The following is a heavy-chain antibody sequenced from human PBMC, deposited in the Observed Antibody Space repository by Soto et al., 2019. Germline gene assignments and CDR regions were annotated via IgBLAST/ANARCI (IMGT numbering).Heavy chain of an antibody. J-gene: IGHJ4*02. CDR1: GFTFSDHY. CDR3: ARAADGSGSYYFDY. V-gene: IGHV3-72*01. Sequence: EVQLVESGGGLVQPGESLRLSCAASGFTFSDHYMDWVRQAPGKGLEWVGRIRNRGNGYTTEYAASVKGRFTLSRDDSKSSLYLQMNSLGIEDTAVYYCARAADGSGSYYFDYWGQGTLVTVSS. D-gene: IGHD3-10*01. CDR2: IRNRGNGYTT.